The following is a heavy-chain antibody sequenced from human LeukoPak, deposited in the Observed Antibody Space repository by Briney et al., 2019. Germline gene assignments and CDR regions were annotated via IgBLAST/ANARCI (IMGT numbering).Heavy chain of an antibody. CDR1: AFTFSRHG. CDR3: ARDRAWNYFDY. J-gene: IGHJ4*02. D-gene: IGHD3-3*01. Sequence: GGSLRLSCAASAFTFSRHGMHWVRQAPGKGLEWVAIISNDGSRKYYAHSVEGRFTISRDNSKNTLYLQMDSLRAEDTAVYYCARDRAWNYFDYWGQGTLVTVSS. CDR2: ISNDGSRK. V-gene: IGHV3-30*03.